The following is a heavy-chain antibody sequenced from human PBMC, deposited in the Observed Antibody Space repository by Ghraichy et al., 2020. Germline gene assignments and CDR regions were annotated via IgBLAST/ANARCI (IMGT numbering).Heavy chain of an antibody. D-gene: IGHD3-16*02. V-gene: IGHV4-34*01. CDR1: GGSFNAYY. CDR2: IYHTGST. J-gene: IGHJ6*02. CDR3: AKEMIMFGGVIVRYGMDV. Sequence: TLSLTCAVYGGSFNAYYWSWVRQPPGKGLEWIGEIYHTGSTNYNPSLKSRVTISVDTSKNQFSLKVSSVTAADTAVYYCAKEMIMFGGVIVRYGMDVWGQGTSVTVSS.